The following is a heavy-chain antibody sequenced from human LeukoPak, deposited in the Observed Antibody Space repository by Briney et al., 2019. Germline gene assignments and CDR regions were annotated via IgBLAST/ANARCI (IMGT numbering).Heavy chain of an antibody. CDR2: VYHSGST. J-gene: IGHJ4*02. CDR1: GDSVSNNYC. D-gene: IGHD6-19*01. CDR3: ARDRVPVAGTILDY. Sequence: SETLSLTCAVFGDSVSNNYCWNWVRQSPGKGLEWIGEVYHSGSTNYNPSLKSRVIVSVDKSKNQFSLVLNSVTAADTAVYYCARDRVPVAGTILDYWGQGILVIVAS. V-gene: IGHV4-4*02.